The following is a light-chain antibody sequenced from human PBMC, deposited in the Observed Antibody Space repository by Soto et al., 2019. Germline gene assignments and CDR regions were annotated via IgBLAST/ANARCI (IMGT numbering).Light chain of an antibody. CDR1: SSDVGGYNY. V-gene: IGLV2-14*01. J-gene: IGLJ1*01. CDR2: EVS. CDR3: SSFTSASNTLEI. Sequence: QSALTQPASVSGSPGQSITLSCTGTSSDVGGYNYVSRYQQHPGKAPKLIIYEVSNRPSGVSTRFSGSKSGNTASLSISGLQAEDEADYYCSSFTSASNTLEIFGTGTKVTVL.